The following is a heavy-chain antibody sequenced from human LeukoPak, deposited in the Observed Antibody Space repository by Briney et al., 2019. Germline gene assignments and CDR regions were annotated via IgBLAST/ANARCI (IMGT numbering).Heavy chain of an antibody. J-gene: IGHJ4*02. D-gene: IGHD3-10*01. CDR1: GGSISSGDYY. CDR2: IYYSGST. CDR3: ARLVVWFGIDY. V-gene: IGHV4-30-4*01. Sequence: PSETLSLTCTVSGGSISSGDYYWSWIRQPPGKGLEWIGYIYYSGSTYYNPSLKSRVTISVDTSKNQFSLKLSSVTAADTAVYYCARLVVWFGIDYWGQGTLVTVSS.